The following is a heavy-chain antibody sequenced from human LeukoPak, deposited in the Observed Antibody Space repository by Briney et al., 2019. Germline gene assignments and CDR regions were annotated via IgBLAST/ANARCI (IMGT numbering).Heavy chain of an antibody. D-gene: IGHD2-2*01. CDR2: ISSSSSYI. J-gene: IGHJ4*02. Sequence: GGSLRLSCAASGFTFSSYSMNWVRQAPGKGLEWVSSISSSSSYIYYADSVKGRFTISRDNAKNSLYLQMNSLRAEDTAVYYCARELQSVVVPAAPSYFDYWSQGTLVTVSS. CDR1: GFTFSSYS. CDR3: ARELQSVVVPAAPSYFDY. V-gene: IGHV3-21*01.